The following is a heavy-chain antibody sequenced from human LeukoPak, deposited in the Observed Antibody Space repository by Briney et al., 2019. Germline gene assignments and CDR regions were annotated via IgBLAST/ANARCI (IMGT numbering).Heavy chain of an antibody. CDR1: GFTFDTYA. Sequence: GGSLRLSCAASGFTFDTYAMHWVRQAPGEGLEWMAVIWYDGSRKEYADSVKGRFTVSRDNSKNTLYLQMNSLRADDTAVYYCAKVRAEGVWYFDLWGRGALVTVSS. D-gene: IGHD3-16*01. J-gene: IGHJ2*01. V-gene: IGHV3-33*06. CDR2: IWYDGSRK. CDR3: AKVRAEGVWYFDL.